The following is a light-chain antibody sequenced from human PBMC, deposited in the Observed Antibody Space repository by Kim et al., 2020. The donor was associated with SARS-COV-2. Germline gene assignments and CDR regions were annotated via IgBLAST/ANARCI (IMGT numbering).Light chain of an antibody. J-gene: IGLJ3*02. CDR3: ASRDDTLDAWV. CDR2: NYA. V-gene: IGLV1-44*01. Sequence: GQRVTISCSGSRSNIGGNPVSWYQQIPGTAPTLLIFNYAQRPSGVPDRFSGSKSGTSASLAISALQSDDESFYYCASRDDTLDAWVFGGGTQLTVL. CDR1: RSNIGGNP.